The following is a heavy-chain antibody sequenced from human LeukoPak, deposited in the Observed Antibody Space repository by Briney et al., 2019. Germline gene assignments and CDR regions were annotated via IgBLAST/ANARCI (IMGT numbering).Heavy chain of an antibody. CDR1: VGTFSSYA. Sequence: ASVKVSCKASVGTFSSYAISWVRQAPGQGLEWMGGIIPIFGTANYAQKFQGRVTITADKSTSTAYMELSSLRSEDTAVYYCARVPTRSGYYPFDYWGQGTLVTVSS. J-gene: IGHJ4*02. V-gene: IGHV1-69*06. CDR2: IIPIFGTA. D-gene: IGHD3-3*01. CDR3: ARVPTRSGYYPFDY.